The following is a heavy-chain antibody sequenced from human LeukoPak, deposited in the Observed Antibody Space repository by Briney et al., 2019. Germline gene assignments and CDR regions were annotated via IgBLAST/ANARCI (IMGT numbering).Heavy chain of an antibody. D-gene: IGHD6-13*01. Sequence: GGSLRLSCAASGFTFTTFNMNWVRHVPGKGLEWISYVSGGSGTIYYADSVKGRFTVSRDNAKNSLFLQMDSLRDDDTAVYYCARENSWTFDYWGQGSLVTVSS. J-gene: IGHJ4*02. V-gene: IGHV3-48*02. CDR1: GFTFTTFN. CDR2: VSGGSGTI. CDR3: ARENSWTFDY.